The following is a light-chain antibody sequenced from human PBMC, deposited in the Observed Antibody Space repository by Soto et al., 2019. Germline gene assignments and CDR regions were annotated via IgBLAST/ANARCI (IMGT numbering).Light chain of an antibody. CDR2: GNT. CDR1: SSNIGAGYH. V-gene: IGLV1-40*01. J-gene: IGLJ3*02. CDR3: AAWDDTLDAQV. Sequence: QSVLTQPPSVSGAPGQRVIISCTGSSSNIGAGYHVHWYQQFSGTAPKLLIYGNTNRPSGVPDRFSGSNSGTSASLAITGLQAEDEADYYCAAWDDTLDAQVFGGGTKLTVL.